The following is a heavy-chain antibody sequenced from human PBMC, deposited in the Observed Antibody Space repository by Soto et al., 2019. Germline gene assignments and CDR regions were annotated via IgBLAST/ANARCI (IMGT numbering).Heavy chain of an antibody. D-gene: IGHD3-10*01. V-gene: IGHV4-30-4*01. CDR2: IYYSGST. CDR1: GGSISSGDYY. Sequence: QVQLQESGPGLVKPSQTLSLTCTVSGGSISSGDYYWSWIRQPPGKGLEWIGYIYYSGSTYYNPSLKSRVTIPVDTSKNQFSVKLSSVTAADTVVYYCARGFSLVDAFDIWGQGTMVTVSS. J-gene: IGHJ3*02. CDR3: ARGFSLVDAFDI.